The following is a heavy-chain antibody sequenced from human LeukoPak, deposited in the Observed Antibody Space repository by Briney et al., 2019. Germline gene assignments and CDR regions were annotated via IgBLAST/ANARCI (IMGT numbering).Heavy chain of an antibody. Sequence: GGSLRLSCAASGFTFDDYAMHWVRQAPGKGLEWVSGISWNSGSIGYADSVKGRFTISRDNAKNSLYLQTNSLRAEDTALYYCAKDIFTMVRGVVDYWGQGTLVTVSS. CDR2: ISWNSGSI. D-gene: IGHD3-10*01. J-gene: IGHJ4*02. CDR3: AKDIFTMVRGVVDY. CDR1: GFTFDDYA. V-gene: IGHV3-9*01.